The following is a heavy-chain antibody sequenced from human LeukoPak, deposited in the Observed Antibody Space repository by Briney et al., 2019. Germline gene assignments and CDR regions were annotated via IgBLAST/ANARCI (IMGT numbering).Heavy chain of an antibody. CDR2: IYIAGNT. V-gene: IGHV3-66*02. CDR3: ARAFSNYYHIDV. CDR1: GFNVSANY. J-gene: IGHJ6*03. Sequence: GGSLRLSCAASGFNVSANYMSWVRQAPGKGLEWVSVIYIAGNTYYTDSVKGRFTISRDNSKNTLCLQMNSLRAEDTAVYYCARAFSNYYHIDVWGKGTTVIVSS.